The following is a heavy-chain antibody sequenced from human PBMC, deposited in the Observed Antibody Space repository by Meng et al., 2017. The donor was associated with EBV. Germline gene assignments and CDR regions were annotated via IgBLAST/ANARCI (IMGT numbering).Heavy chain of an antibody. V-gene: IGHV4-34*01. J-gene: IGHJ4*02. D-gene: IGHD6-13*01. CDR1: GGSFRGYY. Sequence: WGAGLLEPSGTLSLHCGVYGGSFRGYYLGLIRPPPGEGLEWIGEINHKWNTNYHPSLKRRVTISVDTAKNQFSPKLSSGTAADTAVYYCARGVNLGSWFDYWGQGTLVTVSS. CDR2: INHKWNT. CDR3: ARGVNLGSWFDY.